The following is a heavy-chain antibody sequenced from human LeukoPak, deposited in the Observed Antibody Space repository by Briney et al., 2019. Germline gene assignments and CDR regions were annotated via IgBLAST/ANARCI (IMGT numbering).Heavy chain of an antibody. D-gene: IGHD6-13*01. Sequence: SQTLSLTCAISGDSVSSNSAAWNWIRQSPSRGLEWLGRTYYRSKWYNDYAVSVKSRITINPDTSKNQFSLQLNSVTPEDTAVYYCAIGLYSSSWYGGRHYYYYYMDVWGKGTTVTVSS. V-gene: IGHV6-1*01. J-gene: IGHJ6*03. CDR2: TYYRSKWYN. CDR3: AIGLYSSSWYGGRHYYYYYMDV. CDR1: GDSVSSNSAA.